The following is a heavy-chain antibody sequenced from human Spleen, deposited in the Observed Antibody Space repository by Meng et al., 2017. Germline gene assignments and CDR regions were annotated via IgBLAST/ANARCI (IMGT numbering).Heavy chain of an antibody. CDR1: GFPFSSYG. CDR2: ISGSGGTT. J-gene: IGHJ4*02. Sequence: GGSLRLSCASSGFPFSSYGMSWVRQAPGKGLEWVSGISGSGGTTYYADSVKGRFTISRDNSKNTLYLHMNSLRAEDTAVYYCARSPIDKYDLSALPLDYWGQGTLVTVSS. V-gene: IGHV3-23*01. CDR3: ARSPIDKYDLSALPLDY. D-gene: IGHD3-16*01.